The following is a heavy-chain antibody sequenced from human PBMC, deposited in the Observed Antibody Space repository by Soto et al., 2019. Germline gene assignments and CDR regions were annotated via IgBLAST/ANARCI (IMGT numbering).Heavy chain of an antibody. CDR2: IWDDGRRK. V-gene: IGHV3-33*01. CDR1: GFIFSLYG. CDR3: ATWQGSLNFHY. Sequence: GGSLRLSCAASGFIFSLYGMHWVRQAPGKGLEWVAAIWDDGRRKDYADSVKDRLFISRDNSKNTLYLQLDSLRPEDTAVYYCATWQGSLNFHYWGQGTLVTVSS. J-gene: IGHJ4*02.